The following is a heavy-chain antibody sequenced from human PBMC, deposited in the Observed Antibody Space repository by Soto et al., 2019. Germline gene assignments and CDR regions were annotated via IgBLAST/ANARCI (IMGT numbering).Heavy chain of an antibody. Sequence: SETLSLTCAVSGGSISSSNWWSWVRQPPGKGLEWIGEIYHSGSTNYNPSLKSRVTISVDKSKNQFSLKLSSVTAADTAVYYCARDRAPALYYYYDSSADDAFDIWGQGTMVTVSS. J-gene: IGHJ3*02. D-gene: IGHD3-22*01. CDR1: GGSISSSNW. CDR2: IYHSGST. V-gene: IGHV4-4*02. CDR3: ARDRAPALYYYYDSSADDAFDI.